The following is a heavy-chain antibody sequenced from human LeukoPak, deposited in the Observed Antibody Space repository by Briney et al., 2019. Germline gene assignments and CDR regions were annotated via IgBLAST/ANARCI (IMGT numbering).Heavy chain of an antibody. J-gene: IGHJ4*02. CDR3: ARDSPAAGIDY. CDR2: IYHSGST. V-gene: IGHV4-30-2*01. Sequence: PSQTLSLTCAVSGGSISSGGYSWSWIRQPSGKGLEWIGYIYHSGSTYYNPSLKSRVTISVDRSKNQFSLKLSSVTAADTAVYYRARDSPAAGIDYWGQGTLVTVSS. D-gene: IGHD6-13*01. CDR1: GGSISSGGYS.